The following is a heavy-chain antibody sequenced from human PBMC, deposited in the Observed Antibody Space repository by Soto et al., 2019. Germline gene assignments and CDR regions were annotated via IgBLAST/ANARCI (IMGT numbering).Heavy chain of an antibody. D-gene: IGHD2-2*02. CDR3: ARGVNIVVVPAAIRGRDITGTHGMDV. CDR1: GFTFSSYA. J-gene: IGHJ6*02. Sequence: LRLSCAASGFTFSSYAMHWVRQAPGKGLEWVAVISYDGSNKYYVDSVKGRFTISRDNSKNTLYLQMNSLRAEDTAVYYCARGVNIVVVPAAIRGRDITGTHGMDVWGQGTTVTVSS. V-gene: IGHV3-30-3*01. CDR2: ISYDGSNK.